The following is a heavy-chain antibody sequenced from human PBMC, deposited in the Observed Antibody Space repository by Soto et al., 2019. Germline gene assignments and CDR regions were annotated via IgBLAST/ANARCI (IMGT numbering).Heavy chain of an antibody. CDR3: AKEIKVAGDLDY. Sequence: QVHLVESGGGVVQPGRSLRLSCVASGFTFSTYGIHWVRQAPGKGLEWVAVISNDGSKEYYADSVKGRFTISRDNSKNTLYLQMDSLRPEDTAFYYFAKEIKVAGDLDYWGHGTLVTVSS. V-gene: IGHV3-30*18. CDR1: GFTFSTYG. J-gene: IGHJ4*01. D-gene: IGHD6-19*01. CDR2: ISNDGSKE.